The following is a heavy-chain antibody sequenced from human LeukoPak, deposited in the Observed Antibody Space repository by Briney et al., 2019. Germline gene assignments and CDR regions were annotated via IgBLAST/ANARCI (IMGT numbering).Heavy chain of an antibody. D-gene: IGHD5-24*01. Sequence: SETLSLTCTVSGGSLSSYYWSWIRQPPGKGLEWIGYIYYSGSTNYNPSLKSRVTISVDTSKNQFSLKLSSVTAADTAVYYCARESYHNGYKWNWGQGTLVTVSS. CDR1: GGSLSSYY. CDR2: IYYSGST. CDR3: ARESYHNGYKWN. J-gene: IGHJ4*02. V-gene: IGHV4-59*01.